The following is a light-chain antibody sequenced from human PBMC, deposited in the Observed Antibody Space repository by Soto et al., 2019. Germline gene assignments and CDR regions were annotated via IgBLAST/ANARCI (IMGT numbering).Light chain of an antibody. Sequence: DIQMTQSPSTLSAYVGDRVTITCRASQSISSWLAWYQQKPGKAPKLVIYKASSLESGVPSRFSGSGSETEFTLTISSLQPDDFATYYCQQYYNYPCTFGQGTKVESK. CDR2: KAS. CDR1: QSISSW. J-gene: IGKJ1*01. V-gene: IGKV1-5*03. CDR3: QQYYNYPCT.